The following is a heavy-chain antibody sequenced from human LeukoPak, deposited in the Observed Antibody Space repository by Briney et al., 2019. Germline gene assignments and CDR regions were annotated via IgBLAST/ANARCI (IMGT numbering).Heavy chain of an antibody. CDR3: ARVLAYGSGSYNLAYYYYGMDV. Sequence: ASVKVSCKASGYTFTSYGISWVRQAPGQGLEWMGWISAYNGNTNYAQKLQGRVTMTTDTSTSTAYMELRSLRSDDTAVYYCARVLAYGSGSYNLAYYYYGMDVWGQGTTVTVSS. CDR2: ISAYNGNT. CDR1: GYTFTSYG. D-gene: IGHD3-10*01. J-gene: IGHJ6*02. V-gene: IGHV1-18*01.